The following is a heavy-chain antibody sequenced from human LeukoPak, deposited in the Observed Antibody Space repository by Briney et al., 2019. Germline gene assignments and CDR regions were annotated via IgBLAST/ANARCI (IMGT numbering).Heavy chain of an antibody. CDR1: GGSVGSSNYY. D-gene: IGHD1-14*01. J-gene: IGHJ4*02. CDR3: ARQNPGADY. CDR2: IYYSGTT. Sequence: SETLSLTCTVSGGSVGSSNYYWGWIRQPPGKGLEWIGSIYYSGTTNYNPSLKSRVAISVDTSKNQFSLKLISVTAADTAVYYCARQNPGADYWGQGTLVTVSS. V-gene: IGHV4-39*01.